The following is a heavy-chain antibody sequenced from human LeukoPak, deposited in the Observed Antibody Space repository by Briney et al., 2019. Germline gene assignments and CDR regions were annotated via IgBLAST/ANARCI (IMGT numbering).Heavy chain of an antibody. CDR1: GYTFTSFD. V-gene: IGHV1-8*01. CDR3: ARGPPNWGMVGY. J-gene: IGHJ4*02. CDR2: MKSNNGHT. Sequence: ASVTVSCKASGYTFTSFDFNWVRQATGQGLEWMGWMKSNNGHTGYAQKFQGRVTMTRDTSISTAYMELSSLTFEDTAVYYCARGPPNWGMVGYWGQGTLVTVSS. D-gene: IGHD7-27*01.